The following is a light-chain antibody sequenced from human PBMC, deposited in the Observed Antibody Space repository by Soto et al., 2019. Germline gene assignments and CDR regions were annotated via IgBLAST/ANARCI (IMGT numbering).Light chain of an antibody. CDR1: QSVSSSS. CDR2: GAS. J-gene: IGKJ1*01. CDR3: QQYGSSPWT. Sequence: EIVLTQSPGTLSLSPGERATLSCRASQSVSSSSLAWYQQKPGQAPRLLIYGASSRATGIPDRFSGSGSGTDFTLTISRLEPEDFALYYCQQYGSSPWTFGQGTKVDIK. V-gene: IGKV3-20*01.